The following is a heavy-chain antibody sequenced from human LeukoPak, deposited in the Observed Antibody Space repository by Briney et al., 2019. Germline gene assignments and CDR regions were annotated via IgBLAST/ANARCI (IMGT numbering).Heavy chain of an antibody. V-gene: IGHV4-4*07. CDR2: IYTSGST. CDR1: GGSISNYY. J-gene: IGHJ5*02. D-gene: IGHD1-1*01. CDR3: SRGGRYNYNSVAYFDP. Sequence: SETLSLTSTVSGGSISNYYWSWIRQPAGKGLEWIGRIYTSGSTSYNPSLKSRVTMSVDTSKNQFSLKLSSVTAADTAVYYCSRGGRYNYNSVAYFDPWGQGTLVTVSS.